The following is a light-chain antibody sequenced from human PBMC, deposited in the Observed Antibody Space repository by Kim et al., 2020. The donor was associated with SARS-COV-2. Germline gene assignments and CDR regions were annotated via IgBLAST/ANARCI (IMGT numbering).Light chain of an antibody. CDR2: GNN. CDR1: SSNIGAGYD. V-gene: IGLV1-40*01. J-gene: IGLJ1*01. CDR3: QSYDSSLSGSYV. Sequence: QSVLTQPPSVSGAPGQRVTISCTGSSSNIGAGYDVHWYQQLPGTAPKLLIYGNNSRPSGVPDRFSGSKSGTSAPLAITGLQAEDEADYYCQSYDSSLSGSYVFGTGTKVTVL.